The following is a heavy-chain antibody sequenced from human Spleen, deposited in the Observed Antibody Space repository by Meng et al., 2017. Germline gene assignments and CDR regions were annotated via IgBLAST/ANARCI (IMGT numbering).Heavy chain of an antibody. J-gene: IGHJ4*02. D-gene: IGHD6-13*01. V-gene: IGHV1-2*06. CDR1: GYTFAAYW. CDR3: ARDEDISAAGKLFGDY. CDR2: IDPNNDHT. Sequence: QVHLEASGPEVKEPGASVKLSCKPSGYTFAAYWIHWLRQAPGQGLEWMGRIDPNNDHTQYAQNFQGRVTMTSDTSISTVYMELNGLRSDDTAVYYCARDEDISAAGKLFGDYWGQGTLVTVSS.